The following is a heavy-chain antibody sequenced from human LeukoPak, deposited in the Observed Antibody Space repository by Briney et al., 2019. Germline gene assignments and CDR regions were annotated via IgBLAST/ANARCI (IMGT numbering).Heavy chain of an antibody. CDR3: AREYDSSGHYGLDWFDP. V-gene: IGHV4-38-2*02. Sequence: SETLSLTCTVSGYSISSSYYWGWIRQPPGKGLEWIGSIYHSGSTYYNPSLKSRVTISVDTSKNQFSLKLSSVTVADTAVYYCAREYDSSGHYGLDWFDPWGQGTLVTVSS. J-gene: IGHJ5*02. CDR2: IYHSGST. CDR1: GYSISSSYY. D-gene: IGHD3-22*01.